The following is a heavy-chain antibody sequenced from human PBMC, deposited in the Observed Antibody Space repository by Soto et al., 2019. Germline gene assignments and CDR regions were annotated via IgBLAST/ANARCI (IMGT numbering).Heavy chain of an antibody. CDR1: GFTFSNYG. J-gene: IGHJ4*02. D-gene: IGHD6-19*01. V-gene: IGHV3-30*18. Sequence: GGSLRLSCAASGFTFSNYGMHWVRQAPGKGLEWVAVISYDGSNKYYADSVKGRFTISRDNSKNTLYLQMNSLRAEDTAVFYCAKDRGSGWLHGGDYWGQGTLVTVSS. CDR3: AKDRGSGWLHGGDY. CDR2: ISYDGSNK.